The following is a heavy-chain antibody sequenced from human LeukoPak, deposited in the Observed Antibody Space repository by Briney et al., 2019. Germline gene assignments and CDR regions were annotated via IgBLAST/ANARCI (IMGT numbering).Heavy chain of an antibody. D-gene: IGHD6-13*01. CDR1: GFTFSSYW. Sequence: GGSLRLSCAAPGFTFSSYWMSWVRQAPGKGLEWVANIKQDGSEKYYVDSVKGRFTISRDNAKNSLYLQMNSLRAEDTAVYYCARDIPQTGYSSSWYFDYWGQGTLVTVSS. V-gene: IGHV3-7*03. CDR3: ARDIPQTGYSSSWYFDY. CDR2: IKQDGSEK. J-gene: IGHJ4*02.